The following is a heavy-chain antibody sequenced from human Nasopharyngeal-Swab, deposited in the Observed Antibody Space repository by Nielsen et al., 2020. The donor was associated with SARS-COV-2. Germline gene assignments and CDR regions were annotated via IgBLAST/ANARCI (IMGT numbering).Heavy chain of an antibody. CDR1: GFRDYS. V-gene: IGHV3-21*04. D-gene: IGHD6-13*01. J-gene: IGHJ4*02. CDR3: AREGAAAGTLDY. Sequence: GESLKISCVDSGFRDYSMNWVRQAPGKGLEWVSSISSSSSDIYYADSVKGRFTISRDNAKNSLYLQMNSLRAEDTAVYYCAREGAAAGTLDYWGQGTLVTVSS. CDR2: ISSSSSDI.